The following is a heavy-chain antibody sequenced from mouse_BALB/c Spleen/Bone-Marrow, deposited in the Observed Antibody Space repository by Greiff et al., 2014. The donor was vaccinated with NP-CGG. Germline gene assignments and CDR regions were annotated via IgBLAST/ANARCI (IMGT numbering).Heavy chain of an antibody. CDR1: GFTFTSYF. Sequence: SGPELVKPGASVRISCKASGFTFTSYFIHWMRERPGQGLEWIGWIYPGNVNTNYNEKFKGKATLTADKSSTTAYMQLSSLTSEDSAVYFCARRFITTTHWYFDVWGAGTTVTVSP. D-gene: IGHD1-2*01. CDR2: IYPGNVNT. V-gene: IGHV1S56*01. CDR3: ARRFITTTHWYFDV. J-gene: IGHJ1*01.